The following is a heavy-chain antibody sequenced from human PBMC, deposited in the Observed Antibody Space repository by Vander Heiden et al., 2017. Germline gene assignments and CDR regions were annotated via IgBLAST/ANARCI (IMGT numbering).Heavy chain of an antibody. J-gene: IGHJ5*02. CDR2: IGAGSDT. Sequence: EVQLLESGGGLVQPGGSLRLSCAASGFTFRSYAMTWVPQAPGKGLEWVSTIGAGSDTHYTDSVKGRFTISRDSSTNTVYLEMSRLRAEDTAVYYCAKYGLVGAVRWFDPWGQGTLVTVSS. V-gene: IGHV3-23*01. D-gene: IGHD1-26*01. CDR1: GFTFRSYA. CDR3: AKYGLVGAVRWFDP.